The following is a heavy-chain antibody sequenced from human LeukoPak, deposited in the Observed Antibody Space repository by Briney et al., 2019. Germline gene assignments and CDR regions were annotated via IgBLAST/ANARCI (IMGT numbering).Heavy chain of an antibody. CDR1: GFTFSSYA. CDR2: ISGSGSNT. CDR3: AKGSVVIPFDY. D-gene: IGHD3-10*01. Sequence: GGSLRLSCAASGFTFSSYAMSWVRQAPGKGLEWVSAISGSGSNTYYADSVKGRFTISRDNSQNTLYLQMNSLRAEDTAVYYCAKGSVVIPFDYWGQGTLVTVSS. V-gene: IGHV3-23*01. J-gene: IGHJ4*02.